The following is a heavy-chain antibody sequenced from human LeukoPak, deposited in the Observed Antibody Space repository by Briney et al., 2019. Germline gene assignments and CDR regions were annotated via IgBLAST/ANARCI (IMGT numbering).Heavy chain of an antibody. J-gene: IGHJ6*02. D-gene: IGHD6-13*01. V-gene: IGHV3-74*01. CDR2: INSDGSST. CDR1: GFTFSSYW. Sequence: GGSLRLSCAASGFTFSSYWMHWVRHAPGKGLVWVSRINSDGSSTSYADSVKGRFTISRDNAKNTLYLQMNSLRAEDTAVYYCARDFRYSSSWYSYYYYYGMDVWGQGTTVTVSS. CDR3: ARDFRYSSSWYSYYYYYGMDV.